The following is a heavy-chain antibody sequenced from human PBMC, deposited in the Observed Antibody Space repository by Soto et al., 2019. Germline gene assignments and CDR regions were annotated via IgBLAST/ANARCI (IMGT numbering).Heavy chain of an antibody. CDR1: GFSLRNYY. Sequence: QVRLVESGGGLVKPEGSLTLSCAASGFSLRNYYMTWIRQAPGKGLELLSYINPGGDVIKYVDSVKGRFTISRDNAKNSLYLHMNNLRAEDTAVYYCTRDPRITDFWGQGALVTVSS. V-gene: IGHV3-11*01. CDR3: TRDPRITDF. D-gene: IGHD3-16*01. J-gene: IGHJ4*02. CDR2: INPGGDVI.